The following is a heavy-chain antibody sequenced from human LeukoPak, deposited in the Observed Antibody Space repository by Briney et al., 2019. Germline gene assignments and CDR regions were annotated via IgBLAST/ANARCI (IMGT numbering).Heavy chain of an antibody. CDR2: ISYDGSNK. D-gene: IGHD6-13*01. CDR1: GFTFSSYA. J-gene: IGHJ4*02. Sequence: GRSLRLSCAASGFTFSSYAMHWVRQAPGKGLEWVAVISYDGSNKYYADSVKGRFTISRDDSKNTLYLQMNSLRAEDTAVYYCAKERYSSSWHFDYWGQGTLVTVSS. CDR3: AKERYSSSWHFDY. V-gene: IGHV3-30*04.